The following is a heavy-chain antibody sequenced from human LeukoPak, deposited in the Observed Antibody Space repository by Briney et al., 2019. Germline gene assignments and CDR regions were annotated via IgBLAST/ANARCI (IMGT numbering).Heavy chain of an antibody. D-gene: IGHD6-19*01. CDR3: ARGYSSRWYVLGY. Sequence: GGSLRLSCAASGFTFSDNYMSWIRQAPGKGLEWVSYISSSGSTISYADPVKGRFTISRDNAKKSLYLQMNSLRAEDTAVYYCARGYSSRWYVLGYWGQGTLVTVSS. J-gene: IGHJ4*02. CDR1: GFTFSDNY. CDR2: ISSSGSTI. V-gene: IGHV3-11*04.